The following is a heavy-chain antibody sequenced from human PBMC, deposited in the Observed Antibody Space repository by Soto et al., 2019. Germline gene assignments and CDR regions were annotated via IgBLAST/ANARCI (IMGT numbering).Heavy chain of an antibody. D-gene: IGHD1-26*01. J-gene: IGHJ4*02. Sequence: QEQLVQSGAEVKKPGSSVKVSCKASGGIFSSYALSWVRQAPEQGLEWMGGIIPIFGTSNYAQKFQGRVTITADESTSTAYMELSSLTSEDTAVYYCARERGPEELLGHFDLWGQGTLVTVSS. CDR1: GGIFSSYA. CDR3: ARERGPEELLGHFDL. V-gene: IGHV1-69*01. CDR2: IIPIFGTS.